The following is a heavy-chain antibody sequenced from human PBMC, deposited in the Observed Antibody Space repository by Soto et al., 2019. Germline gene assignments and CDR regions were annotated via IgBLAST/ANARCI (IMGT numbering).Heavy chain of an antibody. Sequence: GASVKVSCKASGYTFTSYGISWVRQAPGQGLEWMGWISAYNGNTNYAQKLQGRVTMTTDTSTSTAYMELSRLRSDDTAVYYCARSRQVLRYFDWSQRAFDYWGQGTLVTVSS. V-gene: IGHV1-18*01. CDR3: ARSRQVLRYFDWSQRAFDY. J-gene: IGHJ4*02. CDR2: ISAYNGNT. D-gene: IGHD3-9*01. CDR1: GYTFTSYG.